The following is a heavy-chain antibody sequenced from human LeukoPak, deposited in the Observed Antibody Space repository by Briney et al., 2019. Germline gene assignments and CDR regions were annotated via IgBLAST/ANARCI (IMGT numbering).Heavy chain of an antibody. CDR3: ARAGRGYYYGMDV. CDR1: GGSISSGDYY. Sequence: PSETLSLTCTVSGGSISSGDYYWSWIRQPPGKGLEWIGYIYYSGSTYYDPSLKSRVTISVDTSKNQFSLKLSSVTAADTAVYYCARAGRGYYYGMDVWGQGTTVTVSS. J-gene: IGHJ6*02. V-gene: IGHV4-30-4*01. CDR2: IYYSGST.